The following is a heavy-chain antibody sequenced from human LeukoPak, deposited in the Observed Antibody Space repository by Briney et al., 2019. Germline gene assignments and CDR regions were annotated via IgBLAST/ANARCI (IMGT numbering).Heavy chain of an antibody. Sequence: PGGSLRLSCSASGFTFSTFAMHWVRQAPGKGLEYVSAINSNGGNTYYADSVKGRFTISRDNSKNTLYLQMSSLRPEDTAVYYCVRLGYCSGSCYSDYWGQGTLVTVSS. V-gene: IGHV3-64D*09. CDR3: VRLGYCSGSCYSDY. CDR2: INSNGGNT. CDR1: GFTFSTFA. J-gene: IGHJ4*02. D-gene: IGHD2-15*01.